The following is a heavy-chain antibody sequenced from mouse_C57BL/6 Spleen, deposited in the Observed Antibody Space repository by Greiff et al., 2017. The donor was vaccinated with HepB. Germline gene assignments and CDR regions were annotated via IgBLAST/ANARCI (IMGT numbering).Heavy chain of an antibody. CDR2: ISYDGSN. Sequence: DVQLQESGPGLVKPSQSLSLTCSVTGYSITSGYYWNWIRQFPGNKLEWMGYISYDGSNNYNPSLKNRISITRDTSKNQFFLKLNSVTTEDTATYYCARGRTNWYFDVWGTGTTVTVSS. CDR3: ARGRTNWYFDV. V-gene: IGHV3-6*01. CDR1: GYSITSGYY. J-gene: IGHJ1*03.